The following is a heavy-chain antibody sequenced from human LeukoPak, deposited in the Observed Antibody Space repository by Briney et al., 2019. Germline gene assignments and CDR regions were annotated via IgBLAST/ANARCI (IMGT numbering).Heavy chain of an antibody. J-gene: IGHJ6*02. CDR3: ARGQTGYYYYAMDV. Sequence: GASVKVSCKASGYTFTSYGISWVRQATGQGLEWMGWMNPNSGNTGYAQKFQGRVTMTRNTSINTAYMELSSLRSEDTAVYYCARGQTGYYYYAMDVWGQGATVTVSS. CDR2: MNPNSGNT. CDR1: GYTFTSYG. V-gene: IGHV1-8*02.